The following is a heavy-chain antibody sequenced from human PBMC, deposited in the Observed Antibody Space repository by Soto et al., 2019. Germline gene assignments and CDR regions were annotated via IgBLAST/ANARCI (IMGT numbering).Heavy chain of an antibody. CDR3: AKDDNYCAGGICYDVFDI. V-gene: IGHV3-7*05. Sequence: EVQLVESGGGLVQSGGSLRLSCVASGFTFSNYWMTWVRQAPGKGLEWVANIKRDGSETYLVDSVRGRFNISRDNAKNALYLQMNCLRAEDTAVYYCAKDDNYCAGGICYDVFDIWGQGTMVTVSS. D-gene: IGHD2-8*02. CDR2: IKRDGSET. J-gene: IGHJ3*02. CDR1: GFTFSNYW.